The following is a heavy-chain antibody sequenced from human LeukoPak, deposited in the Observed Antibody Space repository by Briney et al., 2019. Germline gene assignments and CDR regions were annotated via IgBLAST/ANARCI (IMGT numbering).Heavy chain of an antibody. CDR3: GRDIGYSVIN. CDR2: IYASGST. CDR1: GGSISSYY. J-gene: IGHJ4*02. Sequence: PSETLSLSCAVSGGSISSYYWNWIRQPAGKGLEWIGRIYASGSTNNPSLKSRVTMSLDTSKNQFSLKLSSVTAADTAVYYCGRDIGYSVINWGQGTLVTVSS. D-gene: IGHD5/OR15-5a*01. V-gene: IGHV4-4*07.